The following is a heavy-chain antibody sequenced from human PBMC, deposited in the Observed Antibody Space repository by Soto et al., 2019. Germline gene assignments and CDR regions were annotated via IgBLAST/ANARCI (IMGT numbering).Heavy chain of an antibody. Sequence: PGGSLRLSCAASGSTFSRYSMNWVRQAPGKGLEWISYITSSSSTIYYADSVKGRFTISRDNAKNSLYLQMNSLRDEDTAMYYCARDNGMAGSFDPWGQGTLVTVSS. J-gene: IGHJ5*02. CDR2: ITSSSSTI. D-gene: IGHD2-8*01. CDR1: GSTFSRYS. V-gene: IGHV3-48*02. CDR3: ARDNGMAGSFDP.